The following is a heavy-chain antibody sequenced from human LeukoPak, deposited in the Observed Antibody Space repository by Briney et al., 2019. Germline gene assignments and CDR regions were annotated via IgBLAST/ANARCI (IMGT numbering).Heavy chain of an antibody. D-gene: IGHD1-7*01. CDR2: IYYSGST. V-gene: IGHV4-61*01. CDR3: ARDLGAGTWFDP. Sequence: SETLSLTCTVSDASVGSASSYWSWIRQPPGKGLEWFGYIYYSGSTNYNPSLKSRVTISVDTSKNQFSLKLRSVTAADTAVYYCARDLGAGTWFDPWGQGTLVTVSP. J-gene: IGHJ5*02. CDR1: DASVGSASSY.